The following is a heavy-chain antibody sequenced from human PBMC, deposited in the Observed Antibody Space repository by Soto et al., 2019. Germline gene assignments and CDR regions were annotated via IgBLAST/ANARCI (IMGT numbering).Heavy chain of an antibody. D-gene: IGHD6-19*01. Sequence: EVQLLESGGGLVQPGGSLRLSCSASGFTFSSYAMSWVRQAPGKGLEWVSVIGADGSGTFYADSVKGRFTISRDNSKNTLYLQMNRLRAEDTAIYYCAKVLPSISGWSSRYYFDYWGQGTLVTVSS. CDR1: GFTFSSYA. CDR3: AKVLPSISGWSSRYYFDY. CDR2: IGADGSGT. J-gene: IGHJ4*02. V-gene: IGHV3-23*01.